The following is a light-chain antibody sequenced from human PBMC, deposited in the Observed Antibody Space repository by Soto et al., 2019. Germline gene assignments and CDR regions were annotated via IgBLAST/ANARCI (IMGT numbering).Light chain of an antibody. J-gene: IGLJ3*02. V-gene: IGLV2-8*01. CDR2: EVT. CDR1: SSDVGGYNY. CDR3: SSYAASNNFYFV. Sequence: QSVLTQPPSASGSPGHSGTISCTGTSSDVGGYNYVSWYQQYPGRAPKPMIYEVTKRPSGVPDRFSGSKSGNTASLTVSGLQAEDEADYYCSSYAASNNFYFVFGGGTKVTVL.